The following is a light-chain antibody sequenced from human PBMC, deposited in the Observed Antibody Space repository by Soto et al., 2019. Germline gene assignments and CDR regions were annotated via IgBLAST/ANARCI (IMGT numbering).Light chain of an antibody. CDR1: NNDVGAYNF. CDR2: EVT. Sequence: QSALTQPASVSGSPGQSITISCTGTNNDVGAYNFVSWYQQHPGTVPKLLLYEVTKRPSGVSNRFSGSKSGNTASLTISGLQAEDEAYYYCNSYTTSNTWVFGGGTKLTVL. J-gene: IGLJ3*02. V-gene: IGLV2-14*01. CDR3: NSYTTSNTWV.